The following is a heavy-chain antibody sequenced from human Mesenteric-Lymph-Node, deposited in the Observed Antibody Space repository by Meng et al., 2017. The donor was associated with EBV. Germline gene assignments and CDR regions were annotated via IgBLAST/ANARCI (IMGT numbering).Heavy chain of an antibody. Sequence: GPRRESGPGLWKPSGTLSLTCAVSGGSISSTKWWGWVRQPPGKGLEWIGEIFHTGSTNYNPSLKSRLTMSVDKSKNQLSLKLTSVTAADTAVYYCATVGDYGDYVGLDNWGQGTLVTVSS. D-gene: IGHD4-17*01. V-gene: IGHV4-4*02. J-gene: IGHJ4*02. CDR1: GGSISSTKW. CDR3: ATVGDYGDYVGLDN. CDR2: IFHTGST.